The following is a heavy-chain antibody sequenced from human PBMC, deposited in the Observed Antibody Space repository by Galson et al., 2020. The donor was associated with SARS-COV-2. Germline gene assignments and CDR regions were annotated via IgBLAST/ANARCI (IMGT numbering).Heavy chain of an antibody. CDR3: ARDPAGYYDILTGYYGWFDP. J-gene: IGHJ5*02. Sequence: ASVKVSCKASGYTFTSYGISWVRQAPGQGLEWMGWISAYNGNTNYAQKLQGRVTMTTDTSTSTAYMELRSLRSDDTAVYYCARDPAGYYDILTGYYGWFDPWGQGTLVTVSS. CDR1: GYTFTSYG. CDR2: ISAYNGNT. V-gene: IGHV1-18*01. D-gene: IGHD3-9*01.